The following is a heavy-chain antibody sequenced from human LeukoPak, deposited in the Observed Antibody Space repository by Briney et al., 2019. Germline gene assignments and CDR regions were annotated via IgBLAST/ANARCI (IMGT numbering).Heavy chain of an antibody. V-gene: IGHV3-66*01. CDR3: TYSFDWYFDY. CDR2: IYSGGST. D-gene: IGHD6-13*01. CDR1: GFTVGSNY. J-gene: IGHJ4*02. Sequence: GGSLRLSCAASGFTVGSNYMSWVRRAPGKGLEWVSVIYSGGSTYYADSVKGRFTISRDNSKNTLYLQMNSLRAEDTAVYYCTYSFDWYFDYWGQGTLVTVSS.